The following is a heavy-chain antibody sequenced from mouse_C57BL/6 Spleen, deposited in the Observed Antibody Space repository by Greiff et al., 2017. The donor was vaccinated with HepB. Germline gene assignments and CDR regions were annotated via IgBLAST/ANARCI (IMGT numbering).Heavy chain of an antibody. Sequence: LQQSGAELVRPGSSVKLSCKDSYFAFMARAMHWVKQRPGHGLEWIGSFTMYSDATEYSENFKGKATLTANTSSSTAYMELSSLTSEDSAVYYCARSRYDYDVDYAMDYWGQGTSVTVSS. CDR3: ARSRYDYDVDYAMDY. CDR2: FTMYSDAT. J-gene: IGHJ4*01. V-gene: IGHV1-49*01. D-gene: IGHD2-4*01. CDR1: YFAFMARA.